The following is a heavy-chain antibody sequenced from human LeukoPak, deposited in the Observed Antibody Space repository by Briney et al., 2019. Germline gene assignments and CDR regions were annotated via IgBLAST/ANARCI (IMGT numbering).Heavy chain of an antibody. Sequence: GGSLRLSCAASGFTFSDYYMNWVRQAPGKGLEWVSSISSSSSYIYYADSVKGRFTISRDNAKNSLYLQMNSLRAEDTAVYYCARWESATDAFDIWGQGTMVTVSS. D-gene: IGHD6-25*01. CDR3: ARWESATDAFDI. J-gene: IGHJ3*02. CDR2: ISSSSSYI. V-gene: IGHV3-21*01. CDR1: GFTFSDYY.